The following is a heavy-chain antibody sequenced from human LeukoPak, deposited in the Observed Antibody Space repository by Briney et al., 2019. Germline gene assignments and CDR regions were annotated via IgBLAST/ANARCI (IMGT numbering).Heavy chain of an antibody. Sequence: SETLSLTCTGSGGSISSYYWSWIRQPAGKGLEWIGRIYTSGSTNYNPSLKSRVAMSVDTSKNQFSLKLSSVTAADTAVYYCAREPWIQLPNWFDPWGQGTLVTVSS. CDR1: GGSISSYY. CDR3: AREPWIQLPNWFDP. J-gene: IGHJ5*02. V-gene: IGHV4-4*07. CDR2: IYTSGST. D-gene: IGHD5-18*01.